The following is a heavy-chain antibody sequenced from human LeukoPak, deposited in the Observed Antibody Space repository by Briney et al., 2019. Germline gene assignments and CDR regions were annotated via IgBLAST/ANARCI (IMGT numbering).Heavy chain of an antibody. Sequence: SGGSLRLSCAAPGFTFRSYSMHWVRQAPGKGLEWVSYISSTSSTIYYADSVKGRFTISRDNAKNSLYLQMNSLRDEDTAVYYCARAAPYYYDSSGYSAFDSWGQGTMVIVSA. CDR2: ISSTSSTI. J-gene: IGHJ3*02. V-gene: IGHV3-48*02. D-gene: IGHD3-22*01. CDR1: GFTFRSYS. CDR3: ARAAPYYYDSSGYSAFDS.